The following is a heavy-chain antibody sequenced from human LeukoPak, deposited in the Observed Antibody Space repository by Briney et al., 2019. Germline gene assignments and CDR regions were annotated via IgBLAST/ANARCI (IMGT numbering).Heavy chain of an antibody. CDR2: INSDGSST. CDR3: ARDEDSSGWYDYYYYYGMDV. V-gene: IGHV3-74*01. D-gene: IGHD6-19*01. J-gene: IGHJ6*02. Sequence: PGGSLRLSCAASGFTFSSYWMHWVRQAPGKGLVWVSRINSDGSSTSYADSVKGRFTISRDNAKNTLYLQMNSLRAEDTAVYYCARDEDSSGWYDYYYYYGMDVWGQGTTVTVSS. CDR1: GFTFSSYW.